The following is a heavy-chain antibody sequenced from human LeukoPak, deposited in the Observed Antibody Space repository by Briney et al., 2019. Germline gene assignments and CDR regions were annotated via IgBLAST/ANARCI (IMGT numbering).Heavy chain of an antibody. J-gene: IGHJ3*01. CDR1: GDSISSNY. CDR2: VSSTGTT. V-gene: IGHV4-59*01. Sequence: SETLSLTCSVSGDSISSNYWTWIRQAPGEGLEWIGYVSSTGTTNTNPSLKSRVTISLDMSKDQFSLKLTSVTAADTAMYYCARDQGGGSHRHAFDLWGQGTMVTVSS. CDR3: ARDQGGGSHRHAFDL. D-gene: IGHD1-26*01.